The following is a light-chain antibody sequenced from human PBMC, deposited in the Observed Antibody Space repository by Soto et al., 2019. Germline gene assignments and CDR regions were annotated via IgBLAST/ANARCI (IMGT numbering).Light chain of an antibody. CDR1: QSVSSY. V-gene: IGKV3-11*01. J-gene: IGKJ2*03. CDR3: QQRSNWPPG. CDR2: DAS. Sequence: EIVLTQSPATLSLSPGERATLSCRASQSVSSYLAWYQQKPGQAPRLLIYDASNRATGIPARFSGSGSGTDFALTISSREPEDFACYYCQQRSNWPPGFGQGTKLEIK.